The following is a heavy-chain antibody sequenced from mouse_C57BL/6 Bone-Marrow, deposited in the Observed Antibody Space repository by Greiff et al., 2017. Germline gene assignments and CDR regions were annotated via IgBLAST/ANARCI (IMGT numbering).Heavy chain of an antibody. CDR3: ATRVKTLFDY. V-gene: IGHV1-64*01. CDR1: GYTFTSYW. J-gene: IGHJ2*01. CDR2: IHPNSGST. D-gene: IGHD2-2*01. Sequence: QVQLQQPGAELVKPGASVKLSCKASGYTFTSYWMHWVKQRPGQGLEWIGMIHPNSGSTNYNEKFKSKATLTVDKPSSTAYMQLSSLTSEDSAVYYCATRVKTLFDYWGQGTTLTVSS.